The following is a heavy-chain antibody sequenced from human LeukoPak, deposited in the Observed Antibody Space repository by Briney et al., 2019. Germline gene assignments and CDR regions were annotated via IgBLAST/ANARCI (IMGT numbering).Heavy chain of an antibody. V-gene: IGHV3-21*06. J-gene: IGHJ5*01. CDR2: ISGSGVNL. Sequence: PGGSLRLSCAASGFTFNTYAMNWVRQAPGKGLEWVSAISGSGVNLYYADSAKGRFTISRDNSNSLISLQMNNLTTEDTAVYYCAREKFDSWGQGTLVIVSP. CDR1: GFTFNTYA. CDR3: AREKFDS.